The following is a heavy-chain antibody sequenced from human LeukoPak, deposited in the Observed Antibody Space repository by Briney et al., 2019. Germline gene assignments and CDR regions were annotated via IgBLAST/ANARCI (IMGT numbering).Heavy chain of an antibody. CDR2: IIPIFGTA. D-gene: IGHD5-18*01. CDR3: ARSGYSYGPRGYYFDY. Sequence: LVKVSCKASGGTFSSYAISWVRQAPGQGLEWMGGIIPIFGTANYAQKFQGRVTITADKSTSTAYMELSSLRSEDTAVYYCARSGYSYGPRGYYFDYWGQGTLVTVSS. V-gene: IGHV1-69*06. CDR1: GGTFSSYA. J-gene: IGHJ4*02.